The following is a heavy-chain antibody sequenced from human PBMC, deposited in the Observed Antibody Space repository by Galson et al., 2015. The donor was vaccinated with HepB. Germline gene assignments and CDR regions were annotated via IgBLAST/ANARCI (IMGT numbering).Heavy chain of an antibody. D-gene: IGHD4-17*01. CDR3: AKSDDYGDGYYYYGMDV. CDR2: TYYRSKWYN. Sequence: CAISGDSVSSNSAAWNWIRQSPSRGLEWLGGTYYRSKWYNDYAVSVKSRITINPDTSKNQFSLQLNSVTPEDTAVYYCAKSDDYGDGYYYYGMDVWGQGTTVTVSS. V-gene: IGHV6-1*01. J-gene: IGHJ6*02. CDR1: GDSVSSNSAA.